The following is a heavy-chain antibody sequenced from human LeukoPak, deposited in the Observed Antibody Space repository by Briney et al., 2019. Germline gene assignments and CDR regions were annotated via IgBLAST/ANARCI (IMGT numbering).Heavy chain of an antibody. CDR1: GYSFSSYW. CDR2: IYPGDSDT. V-gene: IGHV5-51*01. CDR3: ARGVGYCSSTSCYPWFDP. J-gene: IGHJ5*02. Sequence: GESLKISCKGSGYSFSSYWIGWVRQMPGKGLEWMGIIYPGDSDTRYSPSFQGQVTISADKSISTAYLQWSSLKASDTAMYYCARGVGYCSSTSCYPWFDPWGQGTLVTVSS. D-gene: IGHD2-2*01.